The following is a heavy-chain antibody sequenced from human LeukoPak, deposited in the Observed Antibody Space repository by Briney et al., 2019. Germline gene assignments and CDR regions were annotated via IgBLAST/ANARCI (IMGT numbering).Heavy chain of an antibody. D-gene: IGHD3-3*01. Sequence: ASVKVSCKASGGTFSSYAISWVRQAPGQGLEWMGRIIPIFGIANYAQKFQGRVTITADKSTSTAYMELSSLRSEDTAVYYCASIIRASQYYDFWSGRYGMDVWGQGTTATVSS. V-gene: IGHV1-69*04. CDR1: GGTFSSYA. CDR2: IIPIFGIA. J-gene: IGHJ6*02. CDR3: ASIIRASQYYDFWSGRYGMDV.